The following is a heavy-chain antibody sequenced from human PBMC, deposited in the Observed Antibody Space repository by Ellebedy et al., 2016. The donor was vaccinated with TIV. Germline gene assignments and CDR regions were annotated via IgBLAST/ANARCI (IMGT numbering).Heavy chain of an antibody. CDR1: GVSITRYY. V-gene: IGHV4-59*01. CDR3: ASLRD. J-gene: IGHJ4*02. CDR2: IFHTGII. Sequence: SETLSLXXSVSGVSITRYYWSWIRQSPGRGLEWIGYIFHTGIIKYNPSLKSRVTISIDTSKNHFSLNLTSTTAADTAIYYCASLRDWGQGTPVTVSS.